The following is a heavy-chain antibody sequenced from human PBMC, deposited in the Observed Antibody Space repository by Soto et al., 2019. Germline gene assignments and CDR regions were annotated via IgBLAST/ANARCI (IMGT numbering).Heavy chain of an antibody. CDR2: IYYSGST. CDR3: ARLTYGDPYYFDY. D-gene: IGHD4-17*01. Sequence: KPSETLSLTCTVSGGSISSYYWSWIRQPPGKGLEWIGYIYYSGSTNYNPSLKSRVTISVDTSKNQFSLKLSSVTAADTAVYYCARLTYGDPYYFDYWGQGTLVTVSS. CDR1: GGSISSYY. V-gene: IGHV4-59*01. J-gene: IGHJ4*02.